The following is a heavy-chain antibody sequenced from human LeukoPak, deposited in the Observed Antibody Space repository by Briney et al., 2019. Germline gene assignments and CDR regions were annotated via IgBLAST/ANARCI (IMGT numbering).Heavy chain of an antibody. Sequence: GGSLRLSCAASGLIVSSNYMNWVRQSPGKGLEWVSVIYSDYTTYYADSVRGRFTISRDNSKNTLYLQMDSLRTEDTAVYYCARDVPTGLLGPQYYMDVWGKGTTVTVSS. CDR1: GLIVSSNY. J-gene: IGHJ6*03. CDR2: IYSDYTT. D-gene: IGHD2-8*02. V-gene: IGHV3-66*02. CDR3: ARDVPTGLLGPQYYMDV.